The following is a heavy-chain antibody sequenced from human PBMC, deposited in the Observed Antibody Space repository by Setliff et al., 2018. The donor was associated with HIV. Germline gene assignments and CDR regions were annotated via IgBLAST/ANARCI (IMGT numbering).Heavy chain of an antibody. J-gene: IGHJ5*02. CDR2: IIPILGIA. CDR3: ARYCSSTSCSLPYNWFDP. V-gene: IGHV1-69*10. Sequence: SVKVSCKASGGTFRTYAVAWVRQAPGQGLEWMGGIIPILGIASYSQKFQGRVTITADKSTSTAYMELSSLRSEDTAVYYCARYCSSTSCSLPYNWFDPWGQGTLVTVSS. D-gene: IGHD2-2*01. CDR1: GGTFRTYA.